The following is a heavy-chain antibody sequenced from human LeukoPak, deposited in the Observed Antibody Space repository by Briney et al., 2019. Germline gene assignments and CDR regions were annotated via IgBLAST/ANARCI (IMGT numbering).Heavy chain of an antibody. CDR2: ISGVGDNT. Sequence: GGSLRLSCVASGVTLDDSALHWVRQAPGKGLEWISLISGVGDNTYYADSVKGRFTISRDTSTNSLYLQMSSLRAEDTAFYYCAKGVRSGTYYNCFDPWGQGTLVTVSS. V-gene: IGHV3-43*02. D-gene: IGHD1-26*01. J-gene: IGHJ5*02. CDR3: AKGVRSGTYYNCFDP. CDR1: GVTLDDSA.